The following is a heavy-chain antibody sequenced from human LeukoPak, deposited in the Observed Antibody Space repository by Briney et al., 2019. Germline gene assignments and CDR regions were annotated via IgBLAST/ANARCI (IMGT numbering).Heavy chain of an antibody. CDR3: ARGHVLLWFGEPYYNWFDP. D-gene: IGHD3-10*01. J-gene: IGHJ5*02. V-gene: IGHV4-39*01. CDR1: GGSISSRTYF. Sequence: SETLSLTCAISGGSISSRTYFWGWIRQPPGKGLEWIGTIYYSGSTYYSPSLKSRVTISMDTSNTQFSLKLSSVTAADTAVYYCARGHVLLWFGEPYYNWFDPWGQGTLVTVSS. CDR2: IYYSGST.